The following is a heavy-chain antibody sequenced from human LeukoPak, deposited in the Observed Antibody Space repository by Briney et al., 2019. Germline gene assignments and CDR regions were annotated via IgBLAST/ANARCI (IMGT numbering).Heavy chain of an antibody. CDR1: GGSISSYY. CDR3: AKWFGELSLFDP. Sequence: SETLSLTCTVSGGSISSYYWSWIRQPPGKGLEWIGYIYYSGSTNYNPSLKSRVTISVDTSKNQFSLKLSSVTAADTAVYYCAKWFGELSLFDPWGQGTLVTVSS. D-gene: IGHD3-10*01. J-gene: IGHJ5*02. V-gene: IGHV4-59*01. CDR2: IYYSGST.